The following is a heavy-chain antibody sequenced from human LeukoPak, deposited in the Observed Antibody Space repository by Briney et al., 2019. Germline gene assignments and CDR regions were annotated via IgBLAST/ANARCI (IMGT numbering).Heavy chain of an antibody. CDR1: GFSFSDFS. V-gene: IGHV3-21*01. J-gene: IGHJ4*02. Sequence: PGGSLRLSCAGSGFSFSDFSMHWVRQAPGKGLEWVSSISSGSSYKLYADSVKGRFTVSRDNAERSVFLRLSSLRSDDTALYYCARGPTTLGGPGKGYFDYWGQEILVLVSP. CDR3: ARGPTTLGGPGKGYFDY. D-gene: IGHD1-1*01. CDR2: ISSGSSYK.